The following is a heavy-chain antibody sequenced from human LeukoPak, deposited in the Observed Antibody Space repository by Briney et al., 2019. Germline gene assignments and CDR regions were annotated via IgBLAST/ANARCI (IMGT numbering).Heavy chain of an antibody. CDR1: GFRFDDYG. V-gene: IGHV3-20*04. J-gene: IGHJ4*02. CDR2: INWNGGSI. CDR3: ARGWDGDYAGYFDY. Sequence: PGGSLRLSCAASGFRFDDYGMSWVRQAPGKGLEGGSGINWNGGSIGYADSVKGRFTNSRDNAKKSLYLQMNSLRAEDTAFYYCARGWDGDYAGYFDYWGQGILVTVSS. D-gene: IGHD4-17*01.